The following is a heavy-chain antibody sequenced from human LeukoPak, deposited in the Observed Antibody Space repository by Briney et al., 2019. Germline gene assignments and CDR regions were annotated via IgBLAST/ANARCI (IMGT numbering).Heavy chain of an antibody. CDR2: ISAYNGNT. CDR1: GYTFTSYG. D-gene: IGHD3-3*01. CDR3: ARGLHYDFWSGYREFDP. J-gene: IGHJ5*02. V-gene: IGHV1-18*01. Sequence: ASVKVSCKASGYTFTSYGISWVRQAPGQGLEWMGWISAYNGNTNYAQKLQGRVTMTTDTSTSTAYMEPRSLRSDDTAVYYCARGLHYDFWSGYREFDPWGQGTLVTVSS.